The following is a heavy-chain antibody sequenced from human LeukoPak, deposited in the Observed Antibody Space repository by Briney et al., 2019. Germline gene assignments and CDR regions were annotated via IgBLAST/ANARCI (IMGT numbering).Heavy chain of an antibody. CDR3: ARDPERFSGEYYYYYYMDV. D-gene: IGHD3-3*01. J-gene: IGHJ6*03. Sequence: GGSLRLSCAASGFTSSSYSMNWVRQAPGKGLEWVSYISSTSSTIYYADSVKGRFAISRDNAKNSLYLQMNSLRAEDTAVYYCARDPERFSGEYYYYYYMDVWGKGTTVTVSS. CDR2: ISSTSSTI. V-gene: IGHV3-48*01. CDR1: GFTSSSYS.